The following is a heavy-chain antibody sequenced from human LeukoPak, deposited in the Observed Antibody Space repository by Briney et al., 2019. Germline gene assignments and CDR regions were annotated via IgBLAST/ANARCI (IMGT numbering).Heavy chain of an antibody. CDR3: ARDYGSGSYYSWFDP. V-gene: IGHV4-31*03. CDR1: GGSISSGGYY. Sequence: SQTLSLTCTVSGGSISSGGYYWSWIRQHPGKGLEWIEYIYYSGSTNYNPSLKSRVTISVDTSKNQFSLKLSSVTAADTAVYYCARDYGSGSYYSWFDPWGQGTLVTVSS. D-gene: IGHD3-10*01. CDR2: IYYSGST. J-gene: IGHJ5*02.